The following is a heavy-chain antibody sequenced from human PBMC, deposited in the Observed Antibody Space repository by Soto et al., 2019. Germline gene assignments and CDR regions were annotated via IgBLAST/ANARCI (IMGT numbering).Heavy chain of an antibody. Sequence: EVQLVESGGGLEQPGGSLRLPCAASGFIFSSYSMNWVRQAPGKGLEWVSYISSSSDTIYYADSVKGRFTISRDNAKNSLYLQMNSLRAEDTAVYYCARDPRYCSGGNCYSSYYYYYLDVWGIGTTVTVSS. V-gene: IGHV3-48*01. J-gene: IGHJ6*03. CDR2: ISSSSDTI. CDR1: GFIFSSYS. D-gene: IGHD2-15*01. CDR3: ARDPRYCSGGNCYSSYYYYYLDV.